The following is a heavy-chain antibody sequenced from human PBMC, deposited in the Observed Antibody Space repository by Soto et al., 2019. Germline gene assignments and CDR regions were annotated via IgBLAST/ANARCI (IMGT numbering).Heavy chain of an antibody. V-gene: IGHV5-51*01. CDR2: IYRGGSDR. CDR1: GYNFSRYW. D-gene: IGHD6-19*01. Sequence: PGEALKISCQGSGYNFSRYWIGWVRQMPGKVPEWVGIIYRGGSDRRYSPSFQGQVTISADKSISTAYLQWTSLKASDTATYYCVLHSSGWDIGYWAQGTLVTVSS. CDR3: VLHSSGWDIGY. J-gene: IGHJ4*02.